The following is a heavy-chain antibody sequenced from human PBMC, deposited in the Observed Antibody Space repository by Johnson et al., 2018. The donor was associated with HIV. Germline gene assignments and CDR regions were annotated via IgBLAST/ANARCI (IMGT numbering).Heavy chain of an antibody. CDR3: ARAFSSGWYPHDAFDI. D-gene: IGHD6-19*01. V-gene: IGHV3-33*01. CDR1: GFTFSSYG. J-gene: IGHJ3*02. Sequence: QVQLVESGGGVVKPGGSLRLSCAASGFTFSSYGMHWVRQAPGKGLEWVAVIWYDGSNKYYADSVKGRFTISRDNSKSTLYLQMNSLRAEDTAVYYCARAFSSGWYPHDAFDIWGQGTMVTISS. CDR2: IWYDGSNK.